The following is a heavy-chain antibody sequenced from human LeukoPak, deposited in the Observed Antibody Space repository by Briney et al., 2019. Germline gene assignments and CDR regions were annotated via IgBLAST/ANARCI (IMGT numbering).Heavy chain of an antibody. CDR2: IRSKAYGGTT. J-gene: IGHJ4*02. CDR3: TREFTYYPY. V-gene: IGHV3-49*04. Sequence: PWGSLRLSCTASGFTFGDYAMSWVRQAPGKGLEWVGFIRSKAYGGTTEYAASVKGRFTISRHDSKSIAYLQMNSLKTEDTAVYYCTREFTYYPYWGQGTLVTVSS. CDR1: GFTFGDYA. D-gene: IGHD3-10*01.